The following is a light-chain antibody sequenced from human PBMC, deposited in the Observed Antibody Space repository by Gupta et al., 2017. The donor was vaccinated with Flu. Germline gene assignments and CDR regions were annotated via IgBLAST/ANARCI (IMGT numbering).Light chain of an antibody. V-gene: IGKV2-28*01. CDR3: WQSLQDPST. CDR2: LGS. Sequence: EIELTQSPLSLSVTPGEQASISCMSSQSLLHSNGYNYLDWYLQKPGQSPQLLFYLGSNRASPVPERQRASPSVKDFTRKSISVDDQDVRVYYIWQSLQDPSTFGGWTKVEMK. CDR1: QSLLHSNGYNY. J-gene: IGKJ4*02.